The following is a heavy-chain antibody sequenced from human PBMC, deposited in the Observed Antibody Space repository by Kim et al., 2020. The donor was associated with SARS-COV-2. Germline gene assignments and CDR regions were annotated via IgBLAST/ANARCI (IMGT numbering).Heavy chain of an antibody. CDR3: ARAGRGYSYGSNDY. J-gene: IGHJ4*02. D-gene: IGHD5-18*01. V-gene: IGHV4-59*13. Sequence: SETLSLTCTVSGGSISSYYWSWIRQPPGKGLEWIGYIYYSGSTNYNPSLKSRVTISVDTSKNQFSLKLSSVTAADTAVYYCARAGRGYSYGSNDYWGQGTRVTVSS. CDR2: IYYSGST. CDR1: GGSISSYY.